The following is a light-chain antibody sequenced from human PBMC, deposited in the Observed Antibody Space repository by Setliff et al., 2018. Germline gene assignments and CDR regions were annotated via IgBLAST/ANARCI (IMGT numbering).Light chain of an antibody. CDR3: GAWDSSLTTVV. V-gene: IGLV1-51*01. J-gene: IGLJ2*01. CDR2: DSN. CDR1: SSNIGNQY. Sequence: QSVLTQPPSVSAAPGQKVTITCSGSSSNIGNQYVAWYQQVPGTAPKLLIYDSNKRPSGIPDRFSGSKSGTSATLGITGLQTGDEADYYCGAWDSSLTTVVFGGGTKVTVL.